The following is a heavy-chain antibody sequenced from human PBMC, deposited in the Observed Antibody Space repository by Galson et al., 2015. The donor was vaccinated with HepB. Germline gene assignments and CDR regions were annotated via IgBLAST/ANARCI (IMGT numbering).Heavy chain of an antibody. D-gene: IGHD2/OR15-2a*01. V-gene: IGHV3-23*01. Sequence: SLRLACAASGFTFTSSGMSWVRQAPGKGLEWGATVNGNGIFTYHADSVKGRFTVSKDISKNRVYRQMNSLRGQDQALYYRAKDDPLLSFYAHWGQGALVTIS. CDR1: GFTFTSSG. CDR2: VNGNGIFT. CDR3: AKDDPLLSFYAH. J-gene: IGHJ4*02.